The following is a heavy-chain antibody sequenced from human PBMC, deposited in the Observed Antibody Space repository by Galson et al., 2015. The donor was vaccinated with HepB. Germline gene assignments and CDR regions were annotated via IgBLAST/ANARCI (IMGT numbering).Heavy chain of an antibody. Sequence: SLRLSCAASGFTFDDYGMHWVRQAPGKGLEWVAHISWNSGHIGYADSVKGRFTISRDNAKNSLYLQMNSLRPEDTALYYCANVAVAEDYYYYYGMDVLGQGTTVTVSS. CDR2: ISWNSGHI. V-gene: IGHV3-9*01. CDR1: GFTFDDYG. CDR3: ANVAVAEDYYYYYGMDV. D-gene: IGHD6-19*01. J-gene: IGHJ6*02.